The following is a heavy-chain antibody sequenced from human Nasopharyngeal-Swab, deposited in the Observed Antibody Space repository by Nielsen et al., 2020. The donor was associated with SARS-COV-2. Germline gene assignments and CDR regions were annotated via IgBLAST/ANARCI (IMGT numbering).Heavy chain of an antibody. CDR1: GGSISSSSYY. CDR2: IYYSGST. Sequence: SETLSLTCTVSGGSISSSSYYWGWIRQPPGKGLEWIGSIYYSGSTYYNPSLKSRVTISVDTSKNQFSLKLSSVTAADTAVYYCARRANRDAFDIWGQGTMVTVSS. CDR3: ARRANRDAFDI. J-gene: IGHJ3*02. V-gene: IGHV4-39*01.